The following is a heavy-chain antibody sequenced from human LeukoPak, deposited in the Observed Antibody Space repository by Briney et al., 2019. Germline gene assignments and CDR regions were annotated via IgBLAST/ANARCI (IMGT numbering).Heavy chain of an antibody. Sequence: ETLSLTCTVSGGSISSYYWSWIRQPPGKGLEWIGYIYYSGSTNYNPSLKSRVTISVDTSKNQFSLKLSSVTAADTAVYYCATGLTTGTTFDYWGQGTLVTVPS. CDR2: IYYSGST. CDR3: ATGLTTGTTFDY. J-gene: IGHJ4*02. V-gene: IGHV4-59*01. CDR1: GGSISSYY. D-gene: IGHD1-1*01.